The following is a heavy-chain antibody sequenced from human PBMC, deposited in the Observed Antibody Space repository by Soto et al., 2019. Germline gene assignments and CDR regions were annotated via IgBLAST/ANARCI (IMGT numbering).Heavy chain of an antibody. CDR2: ISGSGGST. V-gene: IGHV3-23*01. D-gene: IGHD5-18*01. Sequence: GGSLSLSCAASGFTFSSYAMSWVRQAPGKGLEWVSAISGSGGSTYYADSVKGRFTISRDNSKNTLYLQMNSLRAEDTAVYYCARTLYSYGTDYWGQGTLVTVSS. J-gene: IGHJ4*02. CDR3: ARTLYSYGTDY. CDR1: GFTFSSYA.